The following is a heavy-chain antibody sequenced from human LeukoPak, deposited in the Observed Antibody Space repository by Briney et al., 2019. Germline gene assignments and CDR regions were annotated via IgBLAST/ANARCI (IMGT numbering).Heavy chain of an antibody. Sequence: SETLSHTCTVSGGSISSYYWSWIRQPPGKGLEGIGYIYYSGSTNYNPSLKSRVTISVDTSKNQFSLKLSSVTAADTAVYYCARQFRKGEAFDIWGQGTMVTVSS. CDR3: ARQFRKGEAFDI. J-gene: IGHJ3*02. CDR2: IYYSGST. CDR1: GGSISSYY. D-gene: IGHD1-26*01. V-gene: IGHV4-59*08.